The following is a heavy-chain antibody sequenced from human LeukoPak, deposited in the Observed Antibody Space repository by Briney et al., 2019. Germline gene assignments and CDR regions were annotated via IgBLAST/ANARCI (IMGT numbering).Heavy chain of an antibody. CDR3: ARVSLESSTSRNWFDP. V-gene: IGHV4-59*01. D-gene: IGHD2-2*01. Sequence: SETLSLTCTVSGDSIGSYYWSWIRQPPGKGLEWIGYIYYSGSTNYNPSLKSRVTISVDTSKNQFSLKLSSVTAADTAVYYCARVSLESSTSRNWFDPWGQGTLVTVSS. CDR1: GDSIGSYY. CDR2: IYYSGST. J-gene: IGHJ5*02.